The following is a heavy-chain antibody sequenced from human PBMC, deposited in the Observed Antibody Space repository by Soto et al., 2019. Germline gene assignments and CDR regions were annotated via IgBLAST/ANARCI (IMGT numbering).Heavy chain of an antibody. J-gene: IGHJ5*02. CDR2: ISHSGST. Sequence: SETLSLTCAVYGGSFSGYYWSWIRQPPGKWLEWVGEISHSGSTNYNPSLKSRVTISVDTSTNQFSLKLSSVTAADTAVYYWARESRLYYYGSVSRNWFDPWGQGXLVTVYS. V-gene: IGHV4-34*01. CDR1: GGSFSGYY. CDR3: ARESRLYYYGSVSRNWFDP. D-gene: IGHD3-10*01.